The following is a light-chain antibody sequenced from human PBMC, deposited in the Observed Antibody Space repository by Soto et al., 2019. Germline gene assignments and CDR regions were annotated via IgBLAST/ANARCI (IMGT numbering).Light chain of an antibody. J-gene: IGKJ1*01. V-gene: IGKV3-15*01. CDR2: GAS. CDR3: QQYNNWPPWT. Sequence: ETVMTQSPATLSLSPGDRATLSCRASQSVGSNLAWYQQNPGQAPRLLISGASTRSIGIPARFSGSGSGTEFALTISSLQSEDFAVYYCQQYNNWPPWTFGQGTKVDIK. CDR1: QSVGSN.